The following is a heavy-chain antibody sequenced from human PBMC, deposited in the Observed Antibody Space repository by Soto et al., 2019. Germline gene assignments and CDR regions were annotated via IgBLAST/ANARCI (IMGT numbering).Heavy chain of an antibody. V-gene: IGHV4-59*01. Sequence: PSETLSLTCTVSGGSISSYYWSWIRQPPGKGLEWIGYIYYSGSTNYNPSLKSRVTISVDTSKNQFSLKLSSVTAADTAVYYCARRGHSSNWYIVEIPFDSWGQGSRVTVSS. CDR3: ARRGHSSNWYIVEIPFDS. CDR1: GGSISSYY. CDR2: IYYSGST. D-gene: IGHD6-13*01. J-gene: IGHJ4*02.